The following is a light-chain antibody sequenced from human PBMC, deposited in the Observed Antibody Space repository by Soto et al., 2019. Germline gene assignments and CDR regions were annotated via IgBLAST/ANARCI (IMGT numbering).Light chain of an antibody. CDR1: SSNIGAGYD. CDR2: NNN. CDR3: QSYDSGLSGSYV. J-gene: IGLJ1*01. Sequence: QSVLTQPPSVSGAPGQRVTISCTGSSSNIGAGYDVHWYQRLPGTAPKVLIYNNNNRPSGVPDRFSGSKSGTSASLAITGLQAEDEAYYYCQSYDSGLSGSYVFGTGTKLTVL. V-gene: IGLV1-40*01.